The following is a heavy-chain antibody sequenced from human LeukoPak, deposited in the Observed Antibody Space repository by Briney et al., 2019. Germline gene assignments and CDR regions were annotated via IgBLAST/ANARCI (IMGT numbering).Heavy chain of an antibody. Sequence: SETLSLTCAVYGGSISDSYWSWVRQPPGRGLEWIGEINHLGSTSYNPSLKNRVTMSLDTSEKEISLKLKSVTAADTAVYYCGSAPYTNDPPDYWGQGTLVTVSS. CDR1: GGSISDSY. V-gene: IGHV4-34*01. D-gene: IGHD2-15*01. J-gene: IGHJ4*02. CDR3: GSAPYTNDPPDY. CDR2: INHLGST.